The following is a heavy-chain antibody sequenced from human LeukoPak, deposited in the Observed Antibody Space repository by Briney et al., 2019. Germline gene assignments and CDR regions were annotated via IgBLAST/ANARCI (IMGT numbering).Heavy chain of an antibody. CDR3: ARGTRYSNYGY. CDR2: INHSGST. CDR1: GGSFSGYY. Sequence: SETLSLTCAVYGGSFSGYYWSWIRQPPGKGLEWIGEINHSGSTNYNPSLKSRVTISVDTSKNQFSLKLSSVTAADTAVYYCARGTRYSNYGYWGQGTLVTVSS. D-gene: IGHD4-11*01. V-gene: IGHV4-34*01. J-gene: IGHJ4*02.